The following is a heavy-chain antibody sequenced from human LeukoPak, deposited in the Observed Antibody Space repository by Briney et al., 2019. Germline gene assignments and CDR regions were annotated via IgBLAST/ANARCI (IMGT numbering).Heavy chain of an antibody. Sequence: GGSLGLSCAASGFTFSSYWMSWVRQAPGKGLECVANIKQDGSEKYYVDSVKGRFTISRDNAKNSLYLQMNSLRAEDTAVYYCANVVPAADYYYYMDVWGKGTTVTISS. CDR1: GFTFSSYW. J-gene: IGHJ6*03. CDR2: IKQDGSEK. D-gene: IGHD2-2*01. CDR3: ANVVPAADYYYYMDV. V-gene: IGHV3-7*03.